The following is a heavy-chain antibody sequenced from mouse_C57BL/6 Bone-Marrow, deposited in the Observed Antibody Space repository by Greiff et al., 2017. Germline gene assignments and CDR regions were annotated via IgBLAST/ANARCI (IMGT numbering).Heavy chain of an antibody. V-gene: IGHV1-74*01. J-gene: IGHJ3*01. Sequence: VQLKQPGAELVKPGASVKVSCKASGYTFTSYWMHWVKQRPGQGLEWIGRIHPSDSDTNYNQKFKGKATLTVDTSSSTAYMQLSSLTSEDSAVYYCASSPFAYWGQGTLVTVSA. CDR2: IHPSDSDT. CDR1: GYTFTSYW. CDR3: ASSPFAY. D-gene: IGHD1-1*01.